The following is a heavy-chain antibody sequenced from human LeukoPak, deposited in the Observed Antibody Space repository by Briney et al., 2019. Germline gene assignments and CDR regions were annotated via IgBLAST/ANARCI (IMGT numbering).Heavy chain of an antibody. CDR1: GYTFTSYY. Sequence: ASVKVSCKASGYTFTSYYMHCVRQAPGQGLEWMGIINPSGGSTSYAQKFQGRVTMTRDMSTSTVYMELSSLRSEDTAVYYCARGYYDSSGYNSHAFDIWGQGTMVTVSS. V-gene: IGHV1-46*01. CDR3: ARGYYDSSGYNSHAFDI. J-gene: IGHJ3*02. D-gene: IGHD3-22*01. CDR2: INPSGGST.